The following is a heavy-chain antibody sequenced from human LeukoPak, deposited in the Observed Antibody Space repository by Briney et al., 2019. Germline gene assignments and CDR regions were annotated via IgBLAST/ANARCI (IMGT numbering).Heavy chain of an antibody. CDR2: ISAYNGNT. V-gene: IGHV1-18*01. J-gene: IGHJ2*01. Sequence: ASVKVSCKASGYTFTSYGISWVRQAPGQGLEWMGWISAYNGNTNYAQKLQGRVTMTTDTSTSTAYMELRSLSSDDTAVYYCARVRPGYSSGWYTDWYFDLWGRGTLVTVSS. CDR3: ARVRPGYSSGWYTDWYFDL. CDR1: GYTFTSYG. D-gene: IGHD6-19*01.